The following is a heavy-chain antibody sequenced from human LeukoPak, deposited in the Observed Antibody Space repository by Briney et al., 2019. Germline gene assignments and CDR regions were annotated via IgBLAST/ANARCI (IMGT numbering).Heavy chain of an antibody. Sequence: GGSLRLSCAASGFTFSNAWMSWVRQAPGKGREWVGRIKSKTDGGTTDYAAPVKGRFTISRDDSKNTLYLQMNSLKTEDTAVYYCTTESSLPADLKGYYYYGMDVWGKGTTVTVSS. J-gene: IGHJ6*04. D-gene: IGHD2-2*01. CDR1: GFTFSNAW. CDR3: TTESSLPADLKGYYYYGMDV. V-gene: IGHV3-15*01. CDR2: IKSKTDGGTT.